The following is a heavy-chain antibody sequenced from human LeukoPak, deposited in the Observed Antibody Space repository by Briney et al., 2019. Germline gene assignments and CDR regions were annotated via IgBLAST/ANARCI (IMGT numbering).Heavy chain of an antibody. J-gene: IGHJ4*02. D-gene: IGHD3-16*02. CDR2: IHPSTGNP. CDR3: ARAYQRLGQLSLPDY. Sequence: GASVKVSCKASGYTFTNYAMNWVRQAPGQGLEWMGWIHPSTGNPTYAQAFIGRFVFSLDTSVSTTYLQISSLKTEDTAVYYCARAYQRLGQLSLPDYWGQGTLVTVSS. V-gene: IGHV7-4-1*02. CDR1: GYTFTNYA.